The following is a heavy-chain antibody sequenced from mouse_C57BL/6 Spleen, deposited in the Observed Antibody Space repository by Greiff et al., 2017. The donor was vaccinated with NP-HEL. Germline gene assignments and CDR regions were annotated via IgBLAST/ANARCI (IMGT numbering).Heavy chain of an antibody. V-gene: IGHV1-64*01. CDR2: IHPSGGCT. Sequence: QVQLQQPGAELVKPGASVKLSCKASGYTFTSYWMHWVKQRPGQGLEWIGEIHPSGGCTNYNQKFKSKATLTVDKSSSTAYMQLSSLTSEDSAVYYCARSEGYDAIGVWGKGTTLTVSS. D-gene: IGHD2-14*01. CDR1: GYTFTSYW. CDR3: ARSEGYDAIGV. J-gene: IGHJ2*01.